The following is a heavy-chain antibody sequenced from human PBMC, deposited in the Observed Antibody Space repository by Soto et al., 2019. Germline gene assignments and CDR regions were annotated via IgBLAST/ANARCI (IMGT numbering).Heavy chain of an antibody. D-gene: IGHD5-12*01. CDR2: IYYSGST. V-gene: IGHV4-59*01. J-gene: IGHJ4*02. Sequence: TLSLTCTVSGGSISSYYWSWIRQPPGKGLEWIGYIYYSGSTNYNPSLKSRVTISVVTSKNQFSLKLSSVTAADTAVYYCARGPEMAIDYWGQGTLVTVSS. CDR3: ARGPEMAIDY. CDR1: GGSISSYY.